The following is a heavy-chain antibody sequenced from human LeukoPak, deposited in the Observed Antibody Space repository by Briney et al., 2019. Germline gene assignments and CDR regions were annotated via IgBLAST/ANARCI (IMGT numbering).Heavy chain of an antibody. J-gene: IGHJ4*02. V-gene: IGHV3-48*01. CDR3: ARTPTYYYGSGSSQGAYYFDY. D-gene: IGHD3-10*01. CDR1: GFTFSSYS. CDR2: ISSSSSTI. Sequence: PGGSLRLSCAASGFTFSSYSMNWVRQAPGKGLEWVSYISSSSSTIYYADSVKGRFTISRDNAKNSLYLQMNSLRAEDTAVYYCARTPTYYYGSGSSQGAYYFDYWGQGTLVTVSS.